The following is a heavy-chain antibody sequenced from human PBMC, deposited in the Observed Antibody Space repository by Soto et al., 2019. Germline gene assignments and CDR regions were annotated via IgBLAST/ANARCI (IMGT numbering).Heavy chain of an antibody. J-gene: IGHJ4*02. CDR2: IYYSGST. CDR1: GGSVTIGSYY. V-gene: IGHV4-61*01. CDR3: ARIIMIRGVLMAFDY. Sequence: SETLSLTCTVSGGSVTIGSYYWSWIRQPPGKGLEWIGYIYYSGSTNYNPSLKSRLTISIDTSTNQFSLKLSSLTAADTAVYYCARIIMIRGVLMAFDYWGQGALVTVSS. D-gene: IGHD3-10*01.